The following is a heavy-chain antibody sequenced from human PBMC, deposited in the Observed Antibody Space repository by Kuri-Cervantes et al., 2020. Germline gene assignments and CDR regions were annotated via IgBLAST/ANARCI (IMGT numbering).Heavy chain of an antibody. J-gene: IGHJ4*02. CDR3: AKDLTTVITARLRN. CDR1: GFKFDGFT. V-gene: IGHV3-7*05. Sequence: GESLKISCETSGFKFDGFTMHWVRQAPGKGLEWVANIKEDGTEKYYVDSVKGRFTISRDNSKNTLYLQMNSLRAEDTAVYYCAKDLTTVITARLRNWGQGTLVTVSS. D-gene: IGHD4-17*01. CDR2: IKEDGTEK.